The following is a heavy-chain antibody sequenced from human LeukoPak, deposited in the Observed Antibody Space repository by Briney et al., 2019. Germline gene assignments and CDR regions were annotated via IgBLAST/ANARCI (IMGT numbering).Heavy chain of an antibody. CDR1: GFIFSSYA. J-gene: IGHJ4*02. CDR3: ARGLGYSYGYGIDY. D-gene: IGHD5-18*01. Sequence: PGGSLRLSCAASGFIFSSYAMHWVRRAPSKGPEWVAIIWYDGSNKYYAESVEGRFTISRDNSKNTLYLQMNSLRAEDTAVYSCARGLGYSYGYGIDYWGQGTLVIASS. CDR2: IWYDGSNK. V-gene: IGHV3-33*01.